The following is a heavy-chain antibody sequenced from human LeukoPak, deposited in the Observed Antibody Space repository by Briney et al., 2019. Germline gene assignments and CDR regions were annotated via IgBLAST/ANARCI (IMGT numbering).Heavy chain of an antibody. V-gene: IGHV4-59*12. CDR1: GGSISSYY. J-gene: IGHJ6*03. CDR3: AREGIQLWLSYYYYMDV. Sequence: SETLSLTCTVSGGSISSYYWSWIRQPPGKGLEWIGYIYYSGSTNYNPSLKSRVTISVDTSKNQFSLKLSSVTAADTAVYYCAREGIQLWLSYYYYMDVWGKGTTVTVSS. D-gene: IGHD5-18*01. CDR2: IYYSGST.